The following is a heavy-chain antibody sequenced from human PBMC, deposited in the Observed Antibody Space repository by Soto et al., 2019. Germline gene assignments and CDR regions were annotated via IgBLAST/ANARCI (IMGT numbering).Heavy chain of an antibody. D-gene: IGHD3-16*01. CDR2: IKEDGSEI. J-gene: IGHJ4*02. Sequence: GGSLRLSCAVSGFNVRSCWMSWVRQAPGKGLERVASIKEDGSEIYYLQSVRGRFAISRESAGNALQLAMNYLSAEDTATYFCARDIGFDYVNCGQGTLVTVSS. CDR1: GFNVRSCW. V-gene: IGHV3-7*01. CDR3: ARDIGFDYVN.